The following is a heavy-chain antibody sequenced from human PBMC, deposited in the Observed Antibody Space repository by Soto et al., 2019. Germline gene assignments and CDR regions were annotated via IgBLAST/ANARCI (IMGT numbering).Heavy chain of an antibody. Sequence: GGSLRLSCAASGFTFSSYGVHWVRQAPGKGLEWVAVISYDGSNKHYADSVKGRFTISRDNSKNTLYLQMNSLRAEDTAVYHCAKEQGGMDVWGQGTTVTVYS. CDR3: AKEQGGMDV. V-gene: IGHV3-30*18. CDR2: ISYDGSNK. CDR1: GFTFSSYG. J-gene: IGHJ6*02.